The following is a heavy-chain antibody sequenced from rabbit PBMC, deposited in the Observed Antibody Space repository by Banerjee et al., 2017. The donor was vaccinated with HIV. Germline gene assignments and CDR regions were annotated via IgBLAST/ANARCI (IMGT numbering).Heavy chain of an antibody. CDR3: ARSSGDVSLNL. CDR2: IYARSAGST. CDR1: GIDFSSYG. J-gene: IGHJ4*01. V-gene: IGHV1S45*01. Sequence: QEQLVESGGGLVTLGGSLKLSCKASGIDFSSYGISWVRQAPGKGLEWIAYIYARSAGSTYYASWAKGRFTISRTSSTTVTLQMTSLTAADTATYFCARSSGDVSLNLWGQGTLVTVS. D-gene: IGHD2-1*01.